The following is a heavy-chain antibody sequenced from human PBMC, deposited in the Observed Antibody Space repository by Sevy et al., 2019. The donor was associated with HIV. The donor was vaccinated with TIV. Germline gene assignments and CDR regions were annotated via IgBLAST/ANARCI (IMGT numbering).Heavy chain of an antibody. CDR1: GGFVRSSSYY. V-gene: IGHV4-39*01. Sequence: SETLSLTCTVSGGFVRSSSYYWAWIRQPPGKGLECIGTIYYPGTTSYIPSLKSRLTISVDKSKNQLSLKLSSVTAADTATYYCARQEYSSSPFDPWGQGALVTVSS. D-gene: IGHD6-13*01. CDR3: ARQEYSSSPFDP. CDR2: IYYPGTT. J-gene: IGHJ5*02.